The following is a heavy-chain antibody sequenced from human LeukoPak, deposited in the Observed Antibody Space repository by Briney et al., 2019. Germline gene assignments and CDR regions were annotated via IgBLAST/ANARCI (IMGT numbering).Heavy chain of an antibody. CDR1: GFTFRNYW. V-gene: IGHV3-74*01. J-gene: IGHJ4*02. Sequence: PGGSLRLSCAASGFTFRNYWMHWVRQAPGKGLVWVSSIEGDGSRTIYADSVKGRFTISRDNAENTLYLQMNSLRGEDTAVYFCARATSGTSYEYWGQGTLVTVSS. CDR3: ARATSGTSYEY. CDR2: IEGDGSRT. D-gene: IGHD3-10*01.